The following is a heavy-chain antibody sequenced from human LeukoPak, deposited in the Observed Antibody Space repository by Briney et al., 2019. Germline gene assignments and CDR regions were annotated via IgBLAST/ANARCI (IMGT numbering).Heavy chain of an antibody. J-gene: IGHJ4*02. D-gene: IGHD3-9*01. V-gene: IGHV1-69*01. CDR3: VSDSGGSYYDILTGYNY. CDR2: IIPIFCTA. Sequence: ASVKVSCKASGGTFSSYAISWVRHPPGPGLEWMGGIIPIFCTANYAQEFQGRVTITADESTTTAYMELSSLRSEDTAVYYCVSDSGGSYYDILTGYNYWGQGTLVTVSS. CDR1: GGTFSSYA.